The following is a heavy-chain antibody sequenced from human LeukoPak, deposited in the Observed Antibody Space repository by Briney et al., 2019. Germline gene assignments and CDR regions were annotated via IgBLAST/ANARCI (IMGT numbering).Heavy chain of an antibody. CDR2: INHSGST. D-gene: IGHD4-17*01. CDR1: GGSFSGYY. CDR3: ARGNGDHGPYYYYGMDV. V-gene: IGHV4-34*01. Sequence: PSETPSLTCAVYGGSFSGYYWSWIRQPPGKGLEWIGEINHSGSTNYNPSLKSRVTISVDTSKNQFSLKLSSVTAADTAVYYCARGNGDHGPYYYYGMDVWGQGTTVTVSS. J-gene: IGHJ6*02.